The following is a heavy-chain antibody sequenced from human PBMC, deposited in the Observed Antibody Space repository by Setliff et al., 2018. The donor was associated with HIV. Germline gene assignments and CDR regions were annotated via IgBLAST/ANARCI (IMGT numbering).Heavy chain of an antibody. D-gene: IGHD3-22*01. CDR1: GGSFSGYY. CDR3: ARDPHYYDRSGHYSWFYFDY. J-gene: IGHJ4*02. CDR2: IFHSGTT. Sequence: SETLSLTCAVYGGSFSGYYWGWIRQPPGKGLEWIGNIFHSGTTYYNPSLKSRVTIAIDTSKNQFSLKLTSLTAADTAVYFCARDPHYYDRSGHYSWFYFDYWGQGTLVTVSS. V-gene: IGHV4-34*12.